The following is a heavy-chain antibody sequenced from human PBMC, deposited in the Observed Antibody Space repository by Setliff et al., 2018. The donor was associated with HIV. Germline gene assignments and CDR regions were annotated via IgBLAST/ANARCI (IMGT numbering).Heavy chain of an antibody. CDR3: ARRIYGNNPYFDY. Sequence: SDTLSPTRGVSGYSISSGYYWGWIRQPPGKGLEWIGSIYHNGITYSNPSLKIRVTISVDTSQNQFSLKLSSVTAADTAIYYCARRIYGNNPYFDYWSQGTLVTVSS. V-gene: IGHV4-38-2*01. D-gene: IGHD4-17*01. CDR1: GYSISSGYY. CDR2: IYHNGIT. J-gene: IGHJ4*02.